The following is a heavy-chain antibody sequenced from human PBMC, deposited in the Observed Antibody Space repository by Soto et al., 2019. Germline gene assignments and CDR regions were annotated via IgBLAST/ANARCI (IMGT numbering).Heavy chain of an antibody. V-gene: IGHV3-48*02. D-gene: IGHD6-13*01. Sequence: EVQLVESGGGLVQPGGSLRLSCAASGFTFSSYSMSWVRQAPGKGLEWLAYISSSSSGIFYADSVKGRFNISRDNAKNSLHLQMDSLRDEDTAVYYCARVDSSSWYSFDYWGQGTLVTVSS. CDR1: GFTFSSYS. CDR3: ARVDSSSWYSFDY. CDR2: ISSSSSGI. J-gene: IGHJ4*02.